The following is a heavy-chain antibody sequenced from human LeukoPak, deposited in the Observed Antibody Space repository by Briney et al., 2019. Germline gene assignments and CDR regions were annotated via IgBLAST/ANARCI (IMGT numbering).Heavy chain of an antibody. CDR1: GYXFSDYY. CDR3: AKPIRGSYVEDAFDM. J-gene: IGHJ3*02. CDR2: MNPSSGST. Sequence: RASVKVSCTTSGYXFSDYYFHWVRQAPGQGLEWLGWMNPSSGSTKYVPEYQGRVTMSRDTSINTGYMELSRLRSDDTAVYYCAKPIRGSYVEDAFDMWGQGTMVTVSA. D-gene: IGHD1-26*01. V-gene: IGHV1-2*02.